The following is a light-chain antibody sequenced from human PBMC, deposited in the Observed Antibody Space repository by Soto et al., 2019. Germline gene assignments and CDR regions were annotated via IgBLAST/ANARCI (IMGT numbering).Light chain of an antibody. CDR2: NPS. CDR3: LQRSSWPSYS. CDR1: QSVDTS. Sequence: EIVLTQSPATLSLSPGERATLSCRASQSVDTSLACYQQRPDQAPRILIYNPSIRPPVIPARFGSSGSGTDFALTISGLEQEDFAVYSCLQRSSWPSYSFGQETKLEIK. J-gene: IGKJ2*03. V-gene: IGKV3-11*01.